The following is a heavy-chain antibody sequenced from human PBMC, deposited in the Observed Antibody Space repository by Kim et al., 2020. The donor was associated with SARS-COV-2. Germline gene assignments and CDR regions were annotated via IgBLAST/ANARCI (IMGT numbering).Heavy chain of an antibody. Sequence: SETLSLTCAVYGGSFSGYYWSWIRQPPGKGLEWIGEINHSGSTNYNPSLKSRVTISVDTSKNQFSLKLSSVTAADTAVYYCARGDKKPAFDYWGQGTLVTVSS. CDR2: INHSGST. J-gene: IGHJ4*02. CDR3: ARGDKKPAFDY. CDR1: GGSFSGYY. V-gene: IGHV4-34*01.